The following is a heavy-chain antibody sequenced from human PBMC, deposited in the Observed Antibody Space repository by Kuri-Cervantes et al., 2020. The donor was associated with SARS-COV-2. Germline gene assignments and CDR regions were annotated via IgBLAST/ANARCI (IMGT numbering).Heavy chain of an antibody. J-gene: IGHJ4*02. CDR2: VRGKANNYAT. Sequence: GGSLRLSCEVSGFLFSASAIHWVRPASGKGLGWVGRVRGKANNYATAYAASVKGRFTISRDDPKNMAYLQMNSLKTEDTAVYYCTIPIDYWGQGALVTVSS. V-gene: IGHV3-73*01. CDR3: TIPIDY. CDR1: GFLFSASA.